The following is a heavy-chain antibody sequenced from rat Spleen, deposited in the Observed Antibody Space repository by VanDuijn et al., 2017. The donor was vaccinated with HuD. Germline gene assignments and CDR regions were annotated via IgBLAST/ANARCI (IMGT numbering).Heavy chain of an antibody. V-gene: IGHV5-29*01. CDR2: ISYDGSST. J-gene: IGHJ1*01. Sequence: EVQLVESDGGLVQPGRSLKLSCAASGFTFSDYYMAWVRQAPTKGLEWVATISYDGSSTYYRDSVKGRFTISRDNAKSTLYLQMDSLRSEDTATYYCARRAWTYWYFDFWGPGTMATVSS. D-gene: IGHD4-2*01. CDR3: ARRAWTYWYFDF. CDR1: GFTFSDYY.